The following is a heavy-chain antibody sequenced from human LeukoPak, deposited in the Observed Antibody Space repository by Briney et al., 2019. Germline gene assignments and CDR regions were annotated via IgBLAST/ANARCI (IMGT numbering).Heavy chain of an antibody. CDR3: ARVGPRIATRQALDY. D-gene: IGHD6-6*01. Sequence: GGSVRLSCAASGFTFSNSWMTWVRQAPGKGLEWVANIKQDGSEKYYVDSVKGRFTISRDNAKNSLYLQMNSLRVEDTAVYYCARVGPRIATRQALDYWGQGTLVTVSS. V-gene: IGHV3-7*01. J-gene: IGHJ4*02. CDR2: IKQDGSEK. CDR1: GFTFSNSW.